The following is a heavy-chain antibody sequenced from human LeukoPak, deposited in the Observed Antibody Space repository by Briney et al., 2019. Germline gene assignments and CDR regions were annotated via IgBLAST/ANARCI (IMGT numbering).Heavy chain of an antibody. Sequence: ASVKVSCKASGYTFTDYYIHWVRQAPGQGLEWMGWINPYTGDTIYAQKFQGRVTMARDTAFGTAYMEMSRLRSDDTAVYYCARGRMPYGDYKRVYYYYYMDVWGKGTTVTVSS. V-gene: IGHV1-2*02. CDR2: INPYTGDT. D-gene: IGHD4-17*01. CDR3: ARGRMPYGDYKRVYYYYYMDV. J-gene: IGHJ6*03. CDR1: GYTFTDYY.